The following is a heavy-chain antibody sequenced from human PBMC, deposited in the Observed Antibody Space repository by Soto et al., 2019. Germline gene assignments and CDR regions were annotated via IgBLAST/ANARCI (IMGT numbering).Heavy chain of an antibody. D-gene: IGHD3-9*01. CDR3: ARVGGDYDILTGYAAFDY. V-gene: IGHV4-30-4*01. CDR1: GGSISSGDYY. Sequence: SETLSLTCTVSGGSISSGDYYWSWIRQPPGKGLEWIGYIYYSGSTYYNPSLKSRVTISVDTSKNQFSLKLSSVTAADTAVYYCARVGGDYDILTGYAAFDYWGQGTLVTVSS. CDR2: IYYSGST. J-gene: IGHJ4*02.